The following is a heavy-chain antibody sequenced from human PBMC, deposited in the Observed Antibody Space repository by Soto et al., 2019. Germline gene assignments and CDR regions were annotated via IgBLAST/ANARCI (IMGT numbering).Heavy chain of an antibody. CDR2: IYYSGST. V-gene: IGHV4-30-4*01. D-gene: IGHD3-22*01. CDR1: VGPISSGDYY. Sequence: PPETLSPTCTVSVGPISSGDYYWSWIRQPPGKGLEWIGYIYYSGSTYYNPSLKSRVTISVDTSKNQFSLKLSSVTAADTAVYYCARVYEGYYDSSGYNGILFDPWGQGTLVTVSS. J-gene: IGHJ5*02. CDR3: ARVYEGYYDSSGYNGILFDP.